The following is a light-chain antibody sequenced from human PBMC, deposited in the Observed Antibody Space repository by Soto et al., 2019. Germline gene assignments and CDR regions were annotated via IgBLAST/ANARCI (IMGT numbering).Light chain of an antibody. J-gene: IGKJ1*01. V-gene: IGKV1-39*01. CDR2: AAS. CDR3: QQNSTPRT. CDR1: QSISTY. Sequence: DIQMTQSPSSLSASVGDRVTITCRASQSISTYLNWYQQKPGKAPKLLIYAASSLQSGVPSRFSGSGSGTDFTLTISSLQPEDFATYYCQQNSTPRTFGQGTEVDIK.